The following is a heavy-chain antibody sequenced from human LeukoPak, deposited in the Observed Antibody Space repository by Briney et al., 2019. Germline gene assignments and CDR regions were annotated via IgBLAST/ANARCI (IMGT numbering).Heavy chain of an antibody. J-gene: IGHJ4*02. V-gene: IGHV3-21*01. CDR3: ARPGSYGMIVVYLNY. D-gene: IGHD3-22*01. Sequence: GGSLRLSCVASGFTFSNYAMNWVRQAPGKGLEWVSSLSGSGGSTYYADSVKGRFTISRDNAKNSLYLQMNSLRAEDTAVYYCARPGSYGMIVVYLNYWGQGTLVTVSS. CDR2: LSGSGGST. CDR1: GFTFSNYA.